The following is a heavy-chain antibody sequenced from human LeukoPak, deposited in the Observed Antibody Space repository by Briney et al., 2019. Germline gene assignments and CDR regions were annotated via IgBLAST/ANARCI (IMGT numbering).Heavy chain of an antibody. CDR1: GYTFTSYG. Sequence: ASVKFSCKASGYTFTSYGISWVRQAPGQGLEWLGWISAYNGNTNYAQKLQGRVTMTTDTSTSTAYMELRSLRSDDTAVYYCARDVVRIPPGHFDIWGQGTMVTVSS. J-gene: IGHJ3*02. CDR3: ARDVVRIPPGHFDI. D-gene: IGHD2-15*01. CDR2: ISAYNGNT. V-gene: IGHV1-18*01.